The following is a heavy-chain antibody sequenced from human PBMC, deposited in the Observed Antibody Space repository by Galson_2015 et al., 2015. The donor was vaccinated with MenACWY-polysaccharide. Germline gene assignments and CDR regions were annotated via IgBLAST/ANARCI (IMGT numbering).Heavy chain of an antibody. CDR3: ARARSWSGYFAFDF. CDR2: IKQSGSEK. Sequence: SLRLSCAASGFPFSDSGMTWIRQAPGKGLEWVATIKQSGSEKYYVDSVEGRFTVSRDNAKNSLYLQMNSLRAEDTAVYYCARARSWSGYFAFDFWGQGTMVTVSS. V-gene: IGHV3-7*01. D-gene: IGHD3-3*01. J-gene: IGHJ3*01. CDR1: GFPFSDSG.